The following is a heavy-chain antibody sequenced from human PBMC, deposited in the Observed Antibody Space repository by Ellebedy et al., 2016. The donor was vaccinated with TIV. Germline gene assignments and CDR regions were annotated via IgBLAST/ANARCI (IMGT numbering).Heavy chain of an antibody. J-gene: IGHJ6*02. CDR1: GGSISSSSYY. CDR3: ARDVHYGDDYHYGMDV. Sequence: MPSETLSFTCTVSGGSISSSSYYWGWIRQPPGKGLEWIGSIYYSGSTYYNPSLESRVTMSVDTSKNQFSLKLTSVTAADTAVYYCARDVHYGDDYHYGMDVWGQGTTVTVSS. V-gene: IGHV4-39*07. D-gene: IGHD4-17*01. CDR2: IYYSGST.